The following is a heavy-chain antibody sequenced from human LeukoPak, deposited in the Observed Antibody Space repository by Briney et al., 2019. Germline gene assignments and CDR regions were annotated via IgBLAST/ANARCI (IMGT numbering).Heavy chain of an antibody. CDR1: GGSIGSYY. CDR3: ARARGYLAPHYMDV. Sequence: SETLSLTCTVSGGSIGSYYWSWIRQPPGKGLEWIGYIYNSGSTNYNPSLKSRVTMSVDTSKNQFSLKLSSVTAADTAVYYCARARGYLAPHYMDVWGKGTTVTVSS. J-gene: IGHJ6*03. D-gene: IGHD3-22*01. CDR2: IYNSGST. V-gene: IGHV4-59*12.